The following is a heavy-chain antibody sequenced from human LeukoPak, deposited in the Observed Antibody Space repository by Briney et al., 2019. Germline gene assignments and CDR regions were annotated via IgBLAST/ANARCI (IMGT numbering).Heavy chain of an antibody. D-gene: IGHD3-3*01. J-gene: IGHJ3*02. CDR1: GGSISRGFYY. Sequence: SETLSLTCTVSGGSISRGFYYWTWIRQPAGEGLEWIGRIYSSGSTNYNPSLKSRVTMSVDTSKKQFSLKLSSVTAADTAVYYCASQKYYDFWSGYGPLGAFDIWGQGTMVTVSS. V-gene: IGHV4-61*02. CDR3: ASQKYYDFWSGYGPLGAFDI. CDR2: IYSSGST.